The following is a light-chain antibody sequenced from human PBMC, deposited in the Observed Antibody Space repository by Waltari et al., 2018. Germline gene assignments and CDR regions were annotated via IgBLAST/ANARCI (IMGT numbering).Light chain of an antibody. CDR3: AAWDDSMNGHWV. J-gene: IGLJ3*02. CDR2: RSD. CDR1: TSNIGNNV. V-gene: IGLV1-44*01. Sequence: QSVLTQPPSASATPGQRVTISCSGTTSNIGNNVVNWYQQLPGKAPKLLIYRSDQRPSGVPDRVSGSKSGYSASLAISGLQSEDEADYYCAAWDDSMNGHWVFGGGTKVTVL.